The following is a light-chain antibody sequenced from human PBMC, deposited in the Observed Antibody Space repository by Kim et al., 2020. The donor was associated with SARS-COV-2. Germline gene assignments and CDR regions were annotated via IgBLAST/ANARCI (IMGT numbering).Light chain of an antibody. CDR1: SLRSYY. J-gene: IGLJ2*01. CDR3: NSRDSNDNVV. V-gene: IGLV3-19*01. CDR2: GKN. Sequence: SSELTQEPAVSVALGQTVRITCQGDSLRSYYATWYQQKPRQAPILVVYGKNNRPSGIPDRSSGSSSGNTASLTITGAQAEDEADYYCNSRDSNDNVVFGGGTSMTVL.